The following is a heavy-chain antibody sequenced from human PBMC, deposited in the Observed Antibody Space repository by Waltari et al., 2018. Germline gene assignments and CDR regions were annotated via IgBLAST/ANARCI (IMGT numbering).Heavy chain of an antibody. J-gene: IGHJ5*02. CDR2: VHTSGAT. D-gene: IGHD5-12*01. V-gene: IGHV4-61*02. Sequence: QVQLQESGPGLLKPSETLSLTCTVSGDSISSGDYFWNWIRQPAGKGLEWIGRVHTSGATNYKTSLKSRVSILIDTSKNQFSLKLTSVTAADTAVYYCAKEQYSKVKGSWFDPWGQGTQVTVSS. CDR3: AKEQYSKVKGSWFDP. CDR1: GDSISSGDYF.